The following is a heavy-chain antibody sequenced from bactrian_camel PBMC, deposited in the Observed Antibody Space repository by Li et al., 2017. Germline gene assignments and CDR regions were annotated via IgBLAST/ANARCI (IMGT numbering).Heavy chain of an antibody. D-gene: IGHD1*01. V-gene: IGHV3S57*01. CDR2: IDTVGTT. Sequence: HVQLVESGGGSVQAGGSLKLSCTPSGSTYSNLCMGWFRQAPGKEREAVAVIDTVGTTTYADPVKGRFTISRDNAKNTLYLQMNSLKIEDTAVYYCARGQMLSVAGCRTQGTQVTVS. CDR1: GSTYSNLC. J-gene: IGHJ4*01.